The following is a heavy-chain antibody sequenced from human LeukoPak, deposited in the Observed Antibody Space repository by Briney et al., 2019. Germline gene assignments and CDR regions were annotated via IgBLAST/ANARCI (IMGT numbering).Heavy chain of an antibody. CDR1: GGSFSDYY. D-gene: IGHD3-16*02. V-gene: IGHV3-11*06. CDR3: AAGDTFGGVIPDY. CDR2: ISSSSSYT. J-gene: IGHJ4*02. Sequence: LSLTCAVYGGSFSDYYMSWIRQAPGKGLEWVSCISSSSSYTNYADSVKGRFTISRDNAKNSLYLQMNSLRAEDTAVYYCAAGDTFGGVIPDYWGQGTLVTVSS.